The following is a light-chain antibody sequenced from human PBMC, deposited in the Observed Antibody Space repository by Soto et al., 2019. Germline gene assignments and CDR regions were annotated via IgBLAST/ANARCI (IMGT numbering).Light chain of an antibody. CDR2: EVS. CDR1: SSDVGGYDY. CDR3: QSYDSTLSARYV. Sequence: QSALTQPASVSGSPGQSITISCTGTSSDVGGYDYVSWYQQHPGKAPKFIIYEVSRRPSGVSNRFSGSKSGNTASLTISGLRAEDEADYYCQSYDSTLSARYVFGTGTKLTVL. J-gene: IGLJ1*01. V-gene: IGLV2-14*01.